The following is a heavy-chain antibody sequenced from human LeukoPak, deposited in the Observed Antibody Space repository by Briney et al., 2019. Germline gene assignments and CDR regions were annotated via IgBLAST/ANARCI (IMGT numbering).Heavy chain of an antibody. J-gene: IGHJ4*02. CDR2: IIPIFGTA. CDR3: ARDQKYYYGSGSYWYYFDY. D-gene: IGHD3-10*01. V-gene: IGHV1-69*13. CDR1: GGTFSSYA. Sequence: SVKVSCKASGGTFSSYAISWVRQAPGQGLEWMGGIIPIFGTANYAQKFQGRVTITADESTSTAYMELSSLRSEDTAVYYCARDQKYYYGSGSYWYYFDYWGQGTLVTVSS.